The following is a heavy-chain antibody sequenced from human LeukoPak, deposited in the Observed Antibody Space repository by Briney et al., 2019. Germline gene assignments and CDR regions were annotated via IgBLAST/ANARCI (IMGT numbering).Heavy chain of an antibody. CDR2: MNPNSGNT. V-gene: IGHV1-8*01. CDR1: GYTFTSYD. D-gene: IGHD3-3*01. J-gene: IGHJ4*02. Sequence: ASVKVSCKASGYTFTSYDTNWVRQATGQGLEWIGWMNPNSGNTGYAQKFQGRVTMTRNTSISTAYMELSSLRSEDTAVYYCARGRTRITIFGVVIMPLDYWGQGTLVTVSS. CDR3: ARGRTRITIFGVVIMPLDY.